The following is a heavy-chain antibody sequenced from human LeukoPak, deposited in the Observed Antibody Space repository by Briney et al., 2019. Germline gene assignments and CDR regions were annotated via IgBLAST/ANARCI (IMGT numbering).Heavy chain of an antibody. D-gene: IGHD3-22*01. CDR2: IYYSRST. J-gene: IGHJ4*02. V-gene: IGHV4-39*07. CDR1: GGSISSSSYY. Sequence: SETLSLTCTVSGGSISSSSYYWGWIRQPPGKGLEWIGSIYYSRSTYYNPSLKSRVTISVDTSKNQFSLKLSSVAAADTAVYYCARGRRYYDSSGYFHFDYWGQGTLVTVSS. CDR3: ARGRRYYDSSGYFHFDY.